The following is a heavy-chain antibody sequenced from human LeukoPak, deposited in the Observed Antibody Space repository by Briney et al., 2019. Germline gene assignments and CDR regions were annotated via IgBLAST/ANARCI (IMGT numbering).Heavy chain of an antibody. D-gene: IGHD2-21*02. Sequence: GGYLRLSWAASGFTFSHYYMSWIRQAPGKGLEWVSYISSSSSYTNYADAVKGRFTISRDNAKNSLYLQMSSRRAEDTAVYYGARDGVVTDYWGQGTLVTVSS. CDR1: GFTFSHYY. J-gene: IGHJ4*02. CDR3: ARDGVVTDY. CDR2: ISSSSSYT. V-gene: IGHV3-11*06.